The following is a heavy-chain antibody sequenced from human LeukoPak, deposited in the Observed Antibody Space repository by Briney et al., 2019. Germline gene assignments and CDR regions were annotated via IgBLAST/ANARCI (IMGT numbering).Heavy chain of an antibody. J-gene: IGHJ4*02. CDR3: ARASIRFLEWLLSYFDY. CDR2: ISYDGSNK. V-gene: IGHV3-30-3*01. Sequence: GGSLRLSCAASGFTFSSYAMHWVRQAPGKGLEWVAVISYDGSNKYYADSVKGRFTISRDNAKNSLYLQMNSLRAEDTAVYYCARASIRFLEWLLSYFDYWGQGTLVTVSS. CDR1: GFTFSSYA. D-gene: IGHD3-3*01.